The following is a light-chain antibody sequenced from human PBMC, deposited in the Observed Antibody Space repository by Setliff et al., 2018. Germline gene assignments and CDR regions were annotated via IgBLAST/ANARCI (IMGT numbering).Light chain of an antibody. Sequence: QSVLTQPPSASGSPGQSVTISCTGTCSDVGGYNYVSWYQQHPGKAPKLMIYEVSKRPSGVPDRFSGSKSGNTASLTVSGLQAEDEADYYCSSYAGSNNYVFGTGTKV. CDR3: SSYAGSNNYV. V-gene: IGLV2-8*01. CDR2: EVS. CDR1: CSDVGGYNY. J-gene: IGLJ1*01.